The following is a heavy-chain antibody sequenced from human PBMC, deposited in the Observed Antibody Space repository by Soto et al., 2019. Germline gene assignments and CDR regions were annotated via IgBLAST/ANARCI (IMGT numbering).Heavy chain of an antibody. CDR3: ARGHTIFGVVIRPDYYYYYMDV. Sequence: SETLSLTCAVSSGSISSSNWWSWVRQPPGKGLEWIGEIYHSGSTNYNPSLKSRVTISVDKSKNQFSLKLSSVTAADTAVYYCARGHTIFGVVIRPDYYYYYMDVWGKGTTVTVSS. CDR2: IYHSGST. J-gene: IGHJ6*03. D-gene: IGHD3-3*01. CDR1: SGSISSSNW. V-gene: IGHV4-4*02.